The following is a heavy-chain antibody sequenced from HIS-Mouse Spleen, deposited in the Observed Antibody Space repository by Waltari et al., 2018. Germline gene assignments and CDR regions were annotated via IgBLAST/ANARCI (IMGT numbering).Heavy chain of an antibody. J-gene: IGHJ4*02. D-gene: IGHD6-6*01. CDR3: ARGWVAARPDY. CDR2: ISSSSSYI. Sequence: EVQLVESGGGLVKPGGTLRLSCGAFGLPVRSYSINWVRQAPGKGLEWVSSISSSSSYIYYADSVKGRFTISRDNAKNSLYLQMNSLRAEDTAVYYCARGWVAARPDYWGQGTLVTVSS. CDR1: GLPVRSYS. V-gene: IGHV3-21*01.